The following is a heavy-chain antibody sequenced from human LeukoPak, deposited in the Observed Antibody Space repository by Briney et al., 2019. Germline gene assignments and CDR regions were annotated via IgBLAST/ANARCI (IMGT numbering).Heavy chain of an antibody. CDR2: ISAYNGNT. D-gene: IGHD5-18*01. J-gene: IGHJ4*02. CDR3: ARDVGTAAMVNFDY. Sequence: VASVKVSCKASGYTFTSYGISWVRQAPGQGLEWMGWISAYNGNTNYAQKLQGRVTKTTDTSTSTAYMELRSLRSDDTAVYYCARDVGTAAMVNFDYWGQGTLVTVSS. V-gene: IGHV1-18*01. CDR1: GYTFTSYG.